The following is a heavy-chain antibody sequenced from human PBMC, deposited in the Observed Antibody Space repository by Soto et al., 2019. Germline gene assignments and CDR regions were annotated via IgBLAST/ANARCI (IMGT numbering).Heavy chain of an antibody. CDR3: ARGIKYGDYSRWFDP. J-gene: IGHJ5*02. CDR2: IYPGDSDT. V-gene: IGHV5-51*01. D-gene: IGHD4-17*01. Sequence: GCIIKKHGKGLEWMGIIYPGDSDTRYSPSFQGQVTISADKSISTAYLQWSSLKASDTAMYYCARGIKYGDYSRWFDPWGPGTLVTVSS.